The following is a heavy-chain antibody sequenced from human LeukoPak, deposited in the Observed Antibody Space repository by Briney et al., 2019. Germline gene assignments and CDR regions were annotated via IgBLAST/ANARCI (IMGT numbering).Heavy chain of an antibody. J-gene: IGHJ6*03. CDR2: IIPIFGTA. CDR3: ARDQTGYYGSGDYMDV. D-gene: IGHD3-10*01. V-gene: IGHV1-69*06. CDR1: GGTFSSYA. Sequence: SVKVSCKASGGTFSSYAISWVRQAPGQGPEWMGGIIPIFGTANYAQKFQGRVTITADKSTSTAYMELSSLRSEDTAVYYCARDQTGYYGSGDYMDVWGKGTTVTVSS.